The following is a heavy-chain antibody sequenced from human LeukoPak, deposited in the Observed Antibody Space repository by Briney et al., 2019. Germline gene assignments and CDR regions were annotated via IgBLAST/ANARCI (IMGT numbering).Heavy chain of an antibody. CDR2: INPNSGGT. CDR1: GCTFTGYY. D-gene: IGHD6-19*01. V-gene: IGHV1-2*02. J-gene: IGHJ4*02. CDR3: ARPMVAGTLSFDY. Sequence: GASVKVSCKASGCTFTGYYMHWVRQAPGQGLEWMGWINPNSGGTNYAQKFQGRVTMTRDTSISTAYMELSRLRSDDTAVYYCARPMVAGTLSFDYWGQGTLVTVSS.